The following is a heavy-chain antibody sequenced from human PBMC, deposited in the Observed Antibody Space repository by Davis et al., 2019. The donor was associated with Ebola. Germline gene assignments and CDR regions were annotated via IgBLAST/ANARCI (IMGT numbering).Heavy chain of an antibody. CDR2: ISYDGSNK. Sequence: GGSLRLSCAASGFTFSSYWMSWVRQAPGKGLEWVAVISYDGSNKYYADSVKGRFTISRDNSKNTLYLQMNSLRAEDTAVYYCAKDDGTWELLGSFDYWGQGTLVTVSS. CDR1: GFTFSSYW. V-gene: IGHV3-30*18. J-gene: IGHJ4*02. D-gene: IGHD1-26*01. CDR3: AKDDGTWELLGSFDY.